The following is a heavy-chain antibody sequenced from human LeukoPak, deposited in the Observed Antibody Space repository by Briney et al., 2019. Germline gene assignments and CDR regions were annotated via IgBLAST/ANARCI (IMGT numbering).Heavy chain of an antibody. CDR3: ARLKVRGVFYYYMDV. Sequence: PGGSLRLSCAASGFTASSNYMSWVRQAPGKGRGWIGSIYYSGSTYYNTSPKSRVTISVDTSKTQFSLKLSSVTAADTAVYYCARLKVRGVFYYYMDVWGKGTTVTVSS. CDR2: IYYSGST. CDR1: GFTASSNY. V-gene: IGHV4-39*01. J-gene: IGHJ6*03. D-gene: IGHD3-10*01.